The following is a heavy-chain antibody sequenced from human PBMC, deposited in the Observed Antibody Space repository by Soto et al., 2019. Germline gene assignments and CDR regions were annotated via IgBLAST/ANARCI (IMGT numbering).Heavy chain of an antibody. CDR3: ARDIRVFDYVWWSYPWFDP. D-gene: IGHD3-16*02. J-gene: IGHJ5*02. V-gene: IGHV3-11*01. CDR1: GFTFSDYY. Sequence: QVQLVESGGGLVKPGASLRLSCEASGFTFSDYYMSWIRQAPGKGLEWVADISSIGSTIYYADSVKGRFTISRDNAKNSLYVQMNSLRAEDTGVYYCARDIRVFDYVWWSYPWFDPWGQGTLVTVSS. CDR2: ISSIGSTI.